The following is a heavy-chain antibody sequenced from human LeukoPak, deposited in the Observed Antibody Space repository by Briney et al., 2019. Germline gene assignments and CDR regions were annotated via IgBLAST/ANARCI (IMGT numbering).Heavy chain of an antibody. D-gene: IGHD4/OR15-4a*01. CDR1: TFTLSSYT. J-gene: IGHJ3*02. CDR2: ISSSSTYI. V-gene: IGHV3-21*01. Sequence: GGSLRLSCAASTFTLSSYTMNWVRQAPGKGLEWVSSISSSSTYINYADSVKGRFTISRDNAKNSMALQMNSLRAEDTAVYYCARVRFAGPQAFDIWGQGTMVTVSS. CDR3: ARVRFAGPQAFDI.